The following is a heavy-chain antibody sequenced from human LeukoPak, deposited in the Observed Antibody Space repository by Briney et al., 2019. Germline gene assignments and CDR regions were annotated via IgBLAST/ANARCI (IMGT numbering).Heavy chain of an antibody. CDR2: ISSSGSYI. CDR1: GFAFSTYT. V-gene: IGHV3-21*01. CDR3: ARGLYCNSVSCYSGDY. J-gene: IGHJ4*02. D-gene: IGHD2-2*01. Sequence: PGGSLRLSCAASGFAFSTYTMNWVRQAPGKGLEWVSSISSSGSYISSADSVKGRFTISRDNAKNSLYLQMNSLRPEDTAVYYCARGLYCNSVSCYSGDYWGQGTLVTVSS.